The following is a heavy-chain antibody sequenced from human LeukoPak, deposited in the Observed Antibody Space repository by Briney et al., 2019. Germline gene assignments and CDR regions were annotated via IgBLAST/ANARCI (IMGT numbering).Heavy chain of an antibody. Sequence: GGSLRLSCAASGFTVSSNYMSWVRQAPGKGLEWVSVIYSGGSTYYADSVKGRFTISRDNSKNTLYLQMNSLRAEGTAVYYCARDQYYYGSGSYYRWFDPWGQGTLVTVSS. CDR1: GFTVSSNY. V-gene: IGHV3-66*01. CDR2: IYSGGST. CDR3: ARDQYYYGSGSYYRWFDP. D-gene: IGHD3-10*01. J-gene: IGHJ5*02.